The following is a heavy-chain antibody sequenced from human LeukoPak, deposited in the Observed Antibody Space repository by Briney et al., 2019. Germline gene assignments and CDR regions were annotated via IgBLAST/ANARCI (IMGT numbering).Heavy chain of an antibody. CDR3: ARERPMVRGVTRNNWFDP. J-gene: IGHJ5*02. V-gene: IGHV1-69*13. CDR2: IIPIFGTA. D-gene: IGHD3-10*01. Sequence: SVKVSCKASGGTFSSYAISWVRQAPGQGLEWMGGIIPIFGTANYAQKFQGRVTITADESTSTAYMELSSLRSEDTTVYYCARERPMVRGVTRNNWFDPWGQGTLVTVSS. CDR1: GGTFSSYA.